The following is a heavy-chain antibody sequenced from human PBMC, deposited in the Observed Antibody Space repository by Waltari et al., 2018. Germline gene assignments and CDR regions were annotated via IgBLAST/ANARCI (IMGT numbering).Heavy chain of an antibody. V-gene: IGHV4-30-2*01. J-gene: IGHJ4*02. D-gene: IGHD3-22*01. Sequence: QLQLQESGSGLVKPSQTLSLTCAVSGGSISSGDYSWSWIRPPPGKGLEWIGYIYHNGNTYYNPSLKSRVIISLDRSRTQFSLQLNSVTAADTAVYFCAREKIVVAKGRSFDYWGQGALVTVSS. CDR1: GGSISSGDYS. CDR3: AREKIVVAKGRSFDY. CDR2: IYHNGNT.